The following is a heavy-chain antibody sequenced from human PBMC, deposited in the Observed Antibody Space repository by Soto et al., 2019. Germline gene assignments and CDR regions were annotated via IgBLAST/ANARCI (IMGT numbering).Heavy chain of an antibody. J-gene: IGHJ4*02. Sequence: GASVKVSCKASGNSFTTYYMHWVRQAPGQGLEWMGIINPSGGRTTYAQKFQGRVTMTRDTSTSTFHMELSSLTSEDTAVYYCAGLYHYDSSGYYDYSGQGTLVTVSS. CDR2: INPSGGRT. CDR3: AGLYHYDSSGYYDY. CDR1: GNSFTTYY. V-gene: IGHV1-46*01. D-gene: IGHD3-22*01.